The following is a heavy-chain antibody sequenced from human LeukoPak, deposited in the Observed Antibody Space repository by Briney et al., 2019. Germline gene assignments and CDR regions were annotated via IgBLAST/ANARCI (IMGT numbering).Heavy chain of an antibody. D-gene: IGHD1-26*01. J-gene: IGHJ4*02. Sequence: SETLSLTCAVYGGSFSGYYWSWIRQPPGKGLEWIGYIYYSGSTNYNPSLKSRVTISVDTSKNQFSLKLTSVTAADTAVYYCARGSGTWAYFDYWGQGTLVTVSS. CDR3: ARGSGTWAYFDY. V-gene: IGHV4-59*01. CDR2: IYYSGST. CDR1: GGSFSGYY.